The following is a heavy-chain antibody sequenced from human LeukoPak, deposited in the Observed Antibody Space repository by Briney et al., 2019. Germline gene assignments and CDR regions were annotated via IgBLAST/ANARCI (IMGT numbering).Heavy chain of an antibody. D-gene: IGHD6-13*01. Sequence: SETLSLTCTVSGGSISSYYWSWIRQPPGKGLEWIGYIYTSGSTNYNPSLKSRVTISVDTSKNQFSLKLSSVTAADTAVYYCARHKSGYSSSWYDYWGQGTLVTVSS. CDR3: ARHKSGYSSSWYDY. CDR2: IYTSGST. V-gene: IGHV4-4*09. J-gene: IGHJ4*02. CDR1: GGSISSYY.